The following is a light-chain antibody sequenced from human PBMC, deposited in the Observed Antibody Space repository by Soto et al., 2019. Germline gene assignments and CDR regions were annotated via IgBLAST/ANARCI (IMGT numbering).Light chain of an antibody. CDR3: QQYNNWPPDRT. V-gene: IGKV3-20*01. Sequence: ETVLTQSPGTLSLSPGERATLSCRASQTIRSNYLAWYRQTPGQAPRLLIYGASNRATGIADRFSGSGSGTDFTLTISSLQSEDFAIYFCQQYNNWPPDRTFGQGTKVEIK. J-gene: IGKJ1*01. CDR1: QTIRSNY. CDR2: GAS.